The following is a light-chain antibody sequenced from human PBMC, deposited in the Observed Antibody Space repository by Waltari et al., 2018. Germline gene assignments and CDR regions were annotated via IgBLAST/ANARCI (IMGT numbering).Light chain of an antibody. CDR2: DVS. CDR1: QSVVTY. CDR3: QQRASSWVT. V-gene: IGKV3-11*01. Sequence: IVLTQSPATLSLSPEERATLSCRASQSVVTYLAWFQQKPGQAPRLLMYDVSKRATGIPARFSGSGSGTDFTLTISSLEPEDFGVYYCQQRASSWVTFGGGTKVDIK. J-gene: IGKJ4*01.